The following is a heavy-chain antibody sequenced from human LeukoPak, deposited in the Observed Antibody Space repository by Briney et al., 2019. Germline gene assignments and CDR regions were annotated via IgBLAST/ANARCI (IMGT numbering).Heavy chain of an antibody. J-gene: IGHJ6*03. CDR3: ARVAPPPPYYDSSSRLWYYYYYMDV. V-gene: IGHV1-69*06. D-gene: IGHD3-22*01. CDR2: IIPIFGTA. Sequence: GASVKVSCKASGYTFTSYYMHWVRQAPGQGLEWMGGIIPIFGTANYAQKFQGRVTITADKSTSTAYMELSSLRSEDTAVYYCARVAPPPPYYDSSSRLWYYYYYMDVWGKGTTVTVSS. CDR1: GYTFTSYY.